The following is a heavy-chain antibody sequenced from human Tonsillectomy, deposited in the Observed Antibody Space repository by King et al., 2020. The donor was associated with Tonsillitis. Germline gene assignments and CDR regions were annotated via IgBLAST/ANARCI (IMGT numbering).Heavy chain of an antibody. Sequence: VQLQESGPGLVRPSQTLSLTCTVSGDSFSSGNYYWSWIRQPAGKGLEWIGRIYTTGSTNYNPSLMSRVTMSVDTSKKQFSLKLSSVTAADTAVYYCARGYYDFWSGYYTPLFDYWGQGTLVTVSS. CDR3: ARGYYDFWSGYYTPLFDY. J-gene: IGHJ4*02. CDR2: IYTTGST. CDR1: GDSFSSGNYY. V-gene: IGHV4-61*02. D-gene: IGHD3-3*01.